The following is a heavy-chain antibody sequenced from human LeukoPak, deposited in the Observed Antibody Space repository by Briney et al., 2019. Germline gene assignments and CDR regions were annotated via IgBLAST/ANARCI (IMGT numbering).Heavy chain of an antibody. CDR2: IGSSSSYI. J-gene: IGHJ4*02. D-gene: IGHD3-3*01. CDR1: GFTFSSYS. CDR3: ARGALYDFWSGYPYDY. Sequence: GGSLRLSCAASGFTFSSYSMNWVRQAPGKGLEWVSSIGSSSSYIYYADSVKGRFTISRDNAKNSLYLQMNSLRAEDTAVYYCARGALYDFWSGYPYDYWGQGTLVTVSS. V-gene: IGHV3-21*01.